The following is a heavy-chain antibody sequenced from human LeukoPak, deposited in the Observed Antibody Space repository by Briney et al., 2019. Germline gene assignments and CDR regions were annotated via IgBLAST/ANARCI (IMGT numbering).Heavy chain of an antibody. V-gene: IGHV1-69*06. CDR1: GGAFISYA. CDR2: IIPIFGTA. D-gene: IGHD6-13*01. J-gene: IGHJ3*02. Sequence: GSSVKVSCKASGGAFISYAISWVRQAPGQGLEWMGGIIPIFGTANYAQNFQGRVTMTEDTSTDTAYMELSSLRSEDTAVYYCAFVPGIAAAGPREKDAFDIWGQGTMVTVSS. CDR3: AFVPGIAAAGPREKDAFDI.